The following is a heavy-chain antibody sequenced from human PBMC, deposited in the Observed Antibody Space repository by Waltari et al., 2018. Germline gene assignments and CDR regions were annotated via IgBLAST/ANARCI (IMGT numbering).Heavy chain of an antibody. J-gene: IGHJ3*02. CDR1: GYTFTGYY. D-gene: IGHD6-13*01. Sequence: QVQLVQSGAEVKKPGASVKVSCKASGYTFTGYYMHWVRQAPGHGLEWMVRVNPNSGGRNYAQKFQGRVTMTRDRSISTAYMGRGRLRSDDTAVYYCAREYSSSWSDAFDIWGQGTMVTVSS. CDR2: VNPNSGGR. CDR3: AREYSSSWSDAFDI. V-gene: IGHV1-2*06.